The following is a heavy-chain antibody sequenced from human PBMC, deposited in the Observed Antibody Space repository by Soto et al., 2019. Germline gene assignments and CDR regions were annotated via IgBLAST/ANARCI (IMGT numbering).Heavy chain of an antibody. CDR2: IYSGGST. V-gene: IGHV3-53*01. D-gene: IGHD2-8*01. Sequence: PGGSLRLSCAASGFTVSSNYMSWVRQAPGKGLEWVSVIYSGGSTYYVDSVKGRFTISRDDSKNTLFLQMNSLRAEDTAVYYCARDRSHCINGVCYTGSDYWGRGTLVTVSS. CDR3: ARDRSHCINGVCYTGSDY. J-gene: IGHJ4*02. CDR1: GFTVSSNY.